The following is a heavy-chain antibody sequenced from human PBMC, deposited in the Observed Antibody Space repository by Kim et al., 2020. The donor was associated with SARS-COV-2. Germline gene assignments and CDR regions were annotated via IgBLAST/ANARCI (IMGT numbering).Heavy chain of an antibody. J-gene: IGHJ4*02. CDR3: ARDYRIVSGWYEEFDY. CDR1: GFTFSSYG. Sequence: GGSLRLSCAASGFTFSSYGMHWVRQAPGKGLEWVAVIWYDGSNKYYADSVKGRFTISRDNSKNTLYLQMNSLRAEDTAVYYCARDYRIVSGWYEEFDYWGQGTLVTVSS. V-gene: IGHV3-33*01. CDR2: IWYDGSNK. D-gene: IGHD6-19*01.